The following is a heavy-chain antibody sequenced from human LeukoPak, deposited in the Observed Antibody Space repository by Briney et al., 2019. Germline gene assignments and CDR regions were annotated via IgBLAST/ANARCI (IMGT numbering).Heavy chain of an antibody. CDR3: ARDGLRSEWSYFDY. Sequence: GASVKVSCKASGYTFDNYGISWGRQVPGQGLEWVGWISGYNRNTKYAQRLQGRVIMTTDTSTSTVYMELRSLRSDDTAIYYCARDGLRSEWSYFDYWGQGTLVTVSS. CDR1: GYTFDNYG. J-gene: IGHJ4*02. CDR2: ISGYNRNT. D-gene: IGHD3-3*01. V-gene: IGHV1-18*01.